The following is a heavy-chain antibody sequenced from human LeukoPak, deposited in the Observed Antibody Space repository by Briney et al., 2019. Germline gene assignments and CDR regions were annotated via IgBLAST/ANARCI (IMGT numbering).Heavy chain of an antibody. CDR1: GGSISSSSYY. Sequence: SETLSLTCTVSGGSISSSSYYWGWIRQPPGKGLEWIGSIYYSGSTYYNPSLENRVTISVDTSNNQFSLKLSSVTAADTAVYYCARQSGYSYALSRQSFDYWGQGTLVTVSS. V-gene: IGHV4-39*01. J-gene: IGHJ4*02. D-gene: IGHD5-18*01. CDR2: IYYSGST. CDR3: ARQSGYSYALSRQSFDY.